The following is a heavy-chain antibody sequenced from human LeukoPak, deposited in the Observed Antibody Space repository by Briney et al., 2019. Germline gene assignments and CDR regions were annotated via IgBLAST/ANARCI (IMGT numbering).Heavy chain of an antibody. CDR1: GFTFSSYT. Sequence: GGSLRLSCAASGFTFSSYTMNWVRQGPGKGLEWVSCISSSSSYIYYADSVKGRFTISRDNAKNSLYLQVNSLRAEDTAVYYCARGEDSYGPLDYYHYMDVWGKGTTVTVSS. V-gene: IGHV3-21*01. D-gene: IGHD5-18*01. CDR2: ISSSSSYI. CDR3: ARGEDSYGPLDYYHYMDV. J-gene: IGHJ6*03.